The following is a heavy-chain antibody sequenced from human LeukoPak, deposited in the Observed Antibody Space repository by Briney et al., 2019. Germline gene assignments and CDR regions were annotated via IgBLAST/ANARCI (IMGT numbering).Heavy chain of an antibody. Sequence: GASVKVSCKASGYTFTSYDINWVRQATGQGLEWMGWMNPNSGNTGYAQKFQGRVTMTRNTSISTAYMELSSLRSEDTAMYYCARGQGYYYYMDVWGKGTTVTVSS. J-gene: IGHJ6*03. CDR3: ARGQGYYYYMDV. CDR1: GYTFTSYD. V-gene: IGHV1-8*01. CDR2: MNPNSGNT.